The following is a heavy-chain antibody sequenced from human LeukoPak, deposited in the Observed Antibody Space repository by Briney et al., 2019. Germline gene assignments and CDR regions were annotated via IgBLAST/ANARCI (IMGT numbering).Heavy chain of an antibody. J-gene: IGHJ4*02. V-gene: IGHV1-2*02. CDR2: IKPNSGGT. D-gene: IGHD6-19*01. Sequence: GASVKVSCKASGYTFTGYHMHWVRQVPGQGLEWMGWIKPNSGGTNYAQKFQGRVTMTRDTSISTAYMELSRLRSDDTAVYYCARRADAVAGIDYWGQGTLVTVSS. CDR3: ARRADAVAGIDY. CDR1: GYTFTGYH.